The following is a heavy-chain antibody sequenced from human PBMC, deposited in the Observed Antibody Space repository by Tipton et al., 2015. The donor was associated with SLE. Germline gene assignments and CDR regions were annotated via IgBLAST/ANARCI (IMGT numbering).Heavy chain of an antibody. D-gene: IGHD3-10*01. CDR1: GFNFNTYW. CDR3: ARDGSGSGDYYYGFDV. J-gene: IGHJ6*02. CDR2: IKQDGSEE. Sequence: SLRLSCAASGFNFNTYWMSWVRQAPGKGLEWVANIKQDGSEEYYVDSVKGRFTVSRDNGKNSLYLQMGSLRVEDTAVYYCARDGSGSGDYYYGFDVWGQGTTVTVSS. V-gene: IGHV3-7*01.